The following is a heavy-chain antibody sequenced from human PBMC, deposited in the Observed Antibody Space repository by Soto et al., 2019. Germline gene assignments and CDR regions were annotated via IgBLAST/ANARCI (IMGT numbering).Heavy chain of an antibody. V-gene: IGHV4-59*12. CDR2: IYYSGIT. CDR3: ARVMTIVTTPDY. J-gene: IGHJ4*02. CDR1: GGSISTYY. D-gene: IGHD4-17*01. Sequence: PSETLSLTCTVSGGSISTYYWNWIRQPPGKGLEWIGNIYYSGITNYNPSLKSRVTISVDTSKNQFSLKLRSVTAADTAVYYCARVMTIVTTPDYWGQGTLVTGSS.